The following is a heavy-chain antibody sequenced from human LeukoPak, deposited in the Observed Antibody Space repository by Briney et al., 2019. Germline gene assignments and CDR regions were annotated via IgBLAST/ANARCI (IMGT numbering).Heavy chain of an antibody. Sequence: ASVKVSCKASGYTFTGYYMHWVRQAPGQGLEWMGWINPNSGGTNYAQKFQGRVTMTRDTSISTAYMELSRLRSDDTAVYYCATFFTDYGDYYYYYYMDVWGKGTTVTVSS. CDR3: ATFFTDYGDYYYYYYMDV. D-gene: IGHD4-17*01. J-gene: IGHJ6*03. CDR2: INPNSGGT. CDR1: GYTFTGYY. V-gene: IGHV1-2*02.